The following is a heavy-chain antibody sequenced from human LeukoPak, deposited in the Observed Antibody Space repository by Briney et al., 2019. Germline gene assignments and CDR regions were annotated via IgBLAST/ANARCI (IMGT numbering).Heavy chain of an antibody. CDR1: GGSISSYY. J-gene: IGHJ6*03. V-gene: IGHV4-59*12. Sequence: PSETLSLTCSVSGGSISSYYWNWIRQPPGKGLEWIGSTSYSGSTNYNPSLESRVTISVDTSKNQFSLKLSSVTAADTAVYYCARAYYMDVWGKGTTVTISS. CDR2: TSYSGST. CDR3: ARAYYMDV.